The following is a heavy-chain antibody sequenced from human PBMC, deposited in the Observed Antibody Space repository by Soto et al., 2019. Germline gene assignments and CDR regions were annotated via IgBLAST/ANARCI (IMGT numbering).Heavy chain of an antibody. J-gene: IGHJ5*02. Sequence: SETLPLTRSVSGGSISSGSDSWGWIRQPPGEGLEWNGRMYHSGRTYYNPSLNGRVTISEDTSKYPYSQKLSSVTGADTAGYNCARHVIAFYFGECSGCSCYMKWLEPWGQGTLVTVSS. D-gene: IGHD2-15*01. CDR1: GGSISSGSDS. V-gene: IGHV4-39*01. CDR2: MYHSGRT. CDR3: ARHVIAFYFGECSGCSCYMKWLEP.